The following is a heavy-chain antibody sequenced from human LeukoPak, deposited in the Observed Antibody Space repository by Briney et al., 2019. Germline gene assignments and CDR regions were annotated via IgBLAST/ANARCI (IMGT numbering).Heavy chain of an antibody. CDR1: GYTFTSYG. CDR2: ISAYNGNT. CDR3: AIPGTSIAVAGTVAFDI. Sequence: ASVKVSCKASGYTFTSYGISWVRQAPGQGLEWMGWISAYNGNTNYAQKLQGRVTMTTDTSTSTAYMELRSLRSDDTAVYYCAIPGTSIAVAGTVAFDIWGQGTMVTVSS. D-gene: IGHD6-19*01. V-gene: IGHV1-18*01. J-gene: IGHJ3*02.